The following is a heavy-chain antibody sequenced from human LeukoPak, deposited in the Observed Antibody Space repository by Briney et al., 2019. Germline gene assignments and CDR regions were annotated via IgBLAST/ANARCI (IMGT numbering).Heavy chain of an antibody. CDR1: GYTFTSYD. V-gene: IGHV1-8*01. CDR2: MSPKSGNT. Sequence: ASVKVSCKASGYTFTSYDINWVRLATGQGHEWMGWMSPKSGNTGYAQKFQGRVTMTRITSTSTAYMELSSLRSEDTAVYYCARGPPNWGFDYWGQGTLVTVSS. D-gene: IGHD7-27*01. CDR3: ARGPPNWGFDY. J-gene: IGHJ4*02.